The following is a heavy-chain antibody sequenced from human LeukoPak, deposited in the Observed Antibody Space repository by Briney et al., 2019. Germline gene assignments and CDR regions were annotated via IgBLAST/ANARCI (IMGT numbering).Heavy chain of an antibody. D-gene: IGHD2-15*01. J-gene: IGHJ3*02. V-gene: IGHV4-30-2*01. CDR1: GGSISSGGYS. CDR3: ARHPRYRSGDPCSEDAFDI. Sequence: SETLSLTCAVSGGSISSGGYSWSWIRQPPGKGLEWIGYIYHSGSTYYNPSLKSRVTISVARSKNQFSLKLSSVTAADTAVYYCARHPRYRSGDPCSEDAFDIWGQGTMVTVSS. CDR2: IYHSGST.